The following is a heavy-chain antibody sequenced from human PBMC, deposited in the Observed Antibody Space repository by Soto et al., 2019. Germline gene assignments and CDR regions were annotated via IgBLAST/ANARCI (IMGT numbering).Heavy chain of an antibody. CDR3: ARDLGGGFDY. J-gene: IGHJ4*02. CDR1: GFTVGSNY. V-gene: IGHV3-53*01. CDR2: IYSGGST. Sequence: GGSLRLCCAASGFTVGSNYMNWVRQAPGKGLEWVSVIYSGGSTYYADSVKGRFTISRDNSKNTLYLQMNSLRAEDTAVYYCARDLGGGFDYWGQGTLVTVSS. D-gene: IGHD3-16*01.